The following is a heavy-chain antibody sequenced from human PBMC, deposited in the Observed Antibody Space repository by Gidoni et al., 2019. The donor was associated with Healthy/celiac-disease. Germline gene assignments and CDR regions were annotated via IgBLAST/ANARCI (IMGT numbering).Heavy chain of an antibody. CDR3: VKDLYGPNFDY. J-gene: IGHJ4*02. Sequence: EVQLVASGGGLVQPGGSLRLSCSASVFTFSSYAMHWVRQATGKGLEYGSAISSNGGSTYYADSVKGRFTISRDNSKNTLYLQMSSLRAEDTAVYYCVKDLYGPNFDYWGQGTLVTVSS. D-gene: IGHD3-10*01. V-gene: IGHV3-64D*06. CDR2: ISSNGGST. CDR1: VFTFSSYA.